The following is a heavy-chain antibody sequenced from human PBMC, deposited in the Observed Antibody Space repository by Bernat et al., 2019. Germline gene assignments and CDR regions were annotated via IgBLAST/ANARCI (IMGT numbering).Heavy chain of an antibody. J-gene: IGHJ5*02. CDR1: GGTFSSYA. CDR2: IIPIFGTA. CDR3: ARDAPRLNFDWLSRTEYNWFDP. D-gene: IGHD3-9*01. V-gene: IGHV1-69*01. Sequence: QVQLVQSGAEVKKPGSSVKVSCKASGGTFSSYAISWVRQAPGQGLEWMGGIIPIFGTANYAQKFQGRVTITADESTSTAYMELSSLRSEDTAVYYCARDAPRLNFDWLSRTEYNWFDPWGQGTLVTVSS.